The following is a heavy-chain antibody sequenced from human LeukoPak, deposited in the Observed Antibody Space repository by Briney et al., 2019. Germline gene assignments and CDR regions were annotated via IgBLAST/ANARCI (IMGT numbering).Heavy chain of an antibody. Sequence: GASVKVSCKDSGYTFTSYGISWVRQAPGQGLEWMGWISAYNGNTNYAQKLQGRVTMTTDTSTSTAYMELRSLRSDDTAVYYCARVGYDFWSGSLFDAFDIWGQGTMVTVSS. V-gene: IGHV1-18*01. CDR2: ISAYNGNT. D-gene: IGHD3-3*01. CDR3: ARVGYDFWSGSLFDAFDI. J-gene: IGHJ3*02. CDR1: GYTFTSYG.